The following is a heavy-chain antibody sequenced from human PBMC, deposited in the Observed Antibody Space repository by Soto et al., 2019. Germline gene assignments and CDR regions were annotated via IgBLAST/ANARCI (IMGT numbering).Heavy chain of an antibody. D-gene: IGHD6-19*01. Sequence: SETLSLTCAVYGGSFSGYYWSWIRQPPGKGLEWIGEINHSGSTNYNPSLKSRVTISVDTSKNQFSLKLSSVTAADTAVYYCARVSGAVAGTGWFDPWGQGTLVTVS. CDR2: INHSGST. CDR3: ARVSGAVAGTGWFDP. J-gene: IGHJ5*02. V-gene: IGHV4-34*01. CDR1: GGSFSGYY.